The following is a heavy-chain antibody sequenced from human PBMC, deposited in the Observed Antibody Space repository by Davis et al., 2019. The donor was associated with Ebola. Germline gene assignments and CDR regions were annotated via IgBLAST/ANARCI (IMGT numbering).Heavy chain of an antibody. CDR1: GFTFDDYG. Sequence: GGSLRLSCAASGFTFDDYGMSWVRQAPGKGLEWVSGINWNGGSTGYADSVKGRFTISRDNAKNSLYLQMNRLRAEDTALYYCASHSSHYYYYGMDVWGQGTTVTVSS. CDR3: ASHSSHYYYYGMDV. J-gene: IGHJ6*02. D-gene: IGHD3-22*01. V-gene: IGHV3-20*04. CDR2: INWNGGST.